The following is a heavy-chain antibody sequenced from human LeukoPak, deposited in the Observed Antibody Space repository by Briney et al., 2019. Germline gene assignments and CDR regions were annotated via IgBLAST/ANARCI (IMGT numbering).Heavy chain of an antibody. D-gene: IGHD1-7*01. CDR1: GFTFDDYG. V-gene: IGHV3-20*04. CDR3: ARDWPRVRNFGPLYYYYYMDV. CDR2: INWNGGST. Sequence: PGGSLRLSCAASGFTFDDYGMSWVRQAPGKGLEWVSGINWNGGSTGYADSVKGRFTISRDNAKNSLYLQMNSLRAEDTALYYCARDWPRVRNFGPLYYYYYMDVWGKGTTVTVSS. J-gene: IGHJ6*03.